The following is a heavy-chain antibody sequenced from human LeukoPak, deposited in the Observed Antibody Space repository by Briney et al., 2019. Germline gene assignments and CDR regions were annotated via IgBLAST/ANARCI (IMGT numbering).Heavy chain of an antibody. D-gene: IGHD6-13*01. V-gene: IGHV4-59*01. J-gene: IGHJ4*02. Sequence: SETLSLTCSVSGGSISGYYWSWIRQPPGKGLEWIGYVYYSGSTNYRPSLKSRVTISVDKSKNQFFLKLSSVTATDTAVYYCARRVHSSSWSSYFDYWGQETLVTVSS. CDR2: VYYSGST. CDR3: ARRVHSSSWSSYFDY. CDR1: GGSISGYY.